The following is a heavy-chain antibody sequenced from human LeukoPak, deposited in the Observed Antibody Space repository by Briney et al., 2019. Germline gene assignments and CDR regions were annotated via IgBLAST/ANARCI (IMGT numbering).Heavy chain of an antibody. CDR3: TKGFSFHLDY. V-gene: IGHV3-30*02. CDR2: IQSDGTTE. Sequence: GGSLRLSCAASGFTFSNFAMHWVRQAPGKGLEWVAFIQSDGTTENYADSVKGRFTLSRDNSKNTLFLQMNSLRAEDTAVYYCTKGFSFHLDYWGQGSLVTVSP. J-gene: IGHJ4*02. CDR1: GFTFSNFA.